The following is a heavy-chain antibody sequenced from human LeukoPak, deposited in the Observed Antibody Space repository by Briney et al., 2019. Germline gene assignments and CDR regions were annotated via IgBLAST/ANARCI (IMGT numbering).Heavy chain of an antibody. D-gene: IGHD2-21*02. CDR3: ARVPLYCGGDCYKTGNYFDY. CDR1: GGSISSYY. V-gene: IGHV4-59*01. Sequence: SETLSLTCTVSGGSISSYYWSWIRQPPGKGLEWIGYIYYSGSTNYNPSLKSRVTISVDTSKNQFSLKLSSVTAADTAVYYCARVPLYCGGDCYKTGNYFDYWGQRTLVTVSS. J-gene: IGHJ4*02. CDR2: IYYSGST.